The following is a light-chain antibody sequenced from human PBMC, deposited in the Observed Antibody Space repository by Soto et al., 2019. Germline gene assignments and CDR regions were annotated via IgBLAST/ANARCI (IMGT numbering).Light chain of an antibody. CDR1: QSVSSSY. V-gene: IGKV3-20*01. J-gene: IGKJ2*02. Sequence: EIVLTQSPCTLSLSPGERATLSCRASQSVSSSYLAWYQQKPGQAPRLLIYGAYSRATGIPDRFSGSGSGTDFTLTISRPEPEDLVVYYCQQYGSSPPCTFGQGTML. CDR3: QQYGSSPPCT. CDR2: GAY.